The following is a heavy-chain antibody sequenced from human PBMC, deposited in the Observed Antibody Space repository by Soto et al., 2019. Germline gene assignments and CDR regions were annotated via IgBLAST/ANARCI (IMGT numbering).Heavy chain of an antibody. CDR1: GGSISGYY. V-gene: IGHV4-59*12. CDR3: ARNPRP. J-gene: IGHJ5*02. CDR2: IYYSGST. Sequence: PSETLSLTCTVSGGSISGYYWSWIRQPPGKGLEWIGYIYYSGSTNYNPSLKSRVTISVDTSKNQFSLKLSSVTAADTAVYYCARNPRPWGQGTLVTVSS.